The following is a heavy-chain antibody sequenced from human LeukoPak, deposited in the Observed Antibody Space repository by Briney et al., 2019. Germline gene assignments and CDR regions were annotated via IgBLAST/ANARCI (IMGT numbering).Heavy chain of an antibody. Sequence: GESLKISCKGSGYSFTNFWIGWVRQMPGKGLEWMGIIYPSDSDIRYSPSFQGQVTISADKSISTAFLQWSYLKASDTAIYYCARLDDDGWRKVEYWGQGTLVTVSS. CDR1: GYSFTNFW. V-gene: IGHV5-51*01. CDR2: IYPSDSDI. D-gene: IGHD5-24*01. CDR3: ARLDDDGWRKVEY. J-gene: IGHJ4*02.